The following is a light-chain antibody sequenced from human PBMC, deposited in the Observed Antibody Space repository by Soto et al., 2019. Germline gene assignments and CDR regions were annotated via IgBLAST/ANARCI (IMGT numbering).Light chain of an antibody. J-gene: IGLJ2*01. Sequence: QSALTQPASVSGSPGQSITISCTGTSSDVGGYNYVSWYQQHPGKAPKLMIYDVSNRPSGVSNRFSGSKSGNTASLTISGLQDEHEADYYCSSYTSSSTLVVFGGGTKVTVL. CDR2: DVS. CDR3: SSYTSSSTLVV. CDR1: SSDVGGYNY. V-gene: IGLV2-14*01.